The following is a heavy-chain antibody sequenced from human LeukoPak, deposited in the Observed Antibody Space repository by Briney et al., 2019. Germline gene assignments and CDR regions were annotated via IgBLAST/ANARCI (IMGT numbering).Heavy chain of an antibody. D-gene: IGHD2-2*01. CDR1: GDSVTNYD. CDR3: ARWAEYQLPFSYYYMDV. Sequence: SETLSLTCTVSGDSVTNYDWSWIRQAPGKELEWIGNIYSRGSTTYSPSLKSRVTTSIDTSKNHFSLRLTSVTAADAAVYYCARWAEYQLPFSYYYMDVSGKGTTVAASS. V-gene: IGHV4-4*09. J-gene: IGHJ6*03. CDR2: IYSRGST.